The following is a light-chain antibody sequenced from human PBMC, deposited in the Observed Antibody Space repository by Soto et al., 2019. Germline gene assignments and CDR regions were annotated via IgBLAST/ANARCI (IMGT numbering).Light chain of an antibody. CDR1: SSNIGSNY. CDR2: SNN. Sequence: QSVLTQPPSASGTPGQRVTISCSGSSSNIGSNYVYWYQQLPGTAPKLLIYSNNQRPSGVPDRFSGSKSGTSASLAISGLRDEDEADYYCAAWDDSLSGRVFGGGTKLTVL. CDR3: AAWDDSLSGRV. J-gene: IGLJ3*02. V-gene: IGLV1-47*01.